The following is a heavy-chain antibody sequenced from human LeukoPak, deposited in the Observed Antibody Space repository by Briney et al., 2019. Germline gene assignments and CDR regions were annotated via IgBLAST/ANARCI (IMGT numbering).Heavy chain of an antibody. CDR2: IRTDGVTT. Sequence: PGGSLRLSCAASGFTFSSYSMNWVRQAPGKGLEWVSGIRTDGVTTYYADSVKGRFIISRDNSQNTVWLQMNSLSAEDAAVYYCVKDDGWVQYANWGQGTLVTVSS. CDR3: VKDDGWVQYAN. V-gene: IGHV3-23*01. CDR1: GFTFSSYS. D-gene: IGHD5-24*01. J-gene: IGHJ4*02.